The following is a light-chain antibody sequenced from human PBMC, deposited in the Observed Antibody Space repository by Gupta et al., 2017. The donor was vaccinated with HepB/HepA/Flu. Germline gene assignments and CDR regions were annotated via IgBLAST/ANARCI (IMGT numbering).Light chain of an antibody. CDR1: QDISNY. J-gene: IGKJ4*01. CDR2: DAS. V-gene: IGKV1-33*01. Sequence: DIQMTPSPSSLSASVGDRVTITCQASQDISNYLNWYQQKPGKAPKLLIYDASNLETGVPSRFSGSGSGTEFTFTISSLQPDDFATYYCQQYDNLPRTFGGGTKLEIK. CDR3: QQYDNLPRT.